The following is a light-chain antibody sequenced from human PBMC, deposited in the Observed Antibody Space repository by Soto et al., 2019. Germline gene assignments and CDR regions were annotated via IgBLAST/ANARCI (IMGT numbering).Light chain of an antibody. CDR3: QQYTKAPLT. CDR2: GAS. J-gene: IGKJ1*01. CDR1: QIVSDNY. V-gene: IGKV3-20*01. Sequence: PGARPALSSSASQIVSDNYLAWYQQKPGQAPRLVVYGASSRATGVPDRFSASGSGTDFTLTISRLEPEDFAVYYCQQYTKAPLTLGQGTKVDIK.